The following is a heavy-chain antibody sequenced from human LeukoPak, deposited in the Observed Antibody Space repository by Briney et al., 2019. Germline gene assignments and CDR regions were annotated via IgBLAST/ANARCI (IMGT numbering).Heavy chain of an antibody. CDR2: IIPIFGTA. J-gene: IGHJ4*02. D-gene: IGHD1-26*01. Sequence: SVKVSCTASGGTFSSYAISWVRQAPGQGLEWMGGIIPIFGTANYAQKFQGRVTITAGESTSTAYMELSSLRSEDTAVYYCAPIVGAIRTGVGWGQGTLVTVSS. CDR3: APIVGAIRTGVG. V-gene: IGHV1-69*01. CDR1: GGTFSSYA.